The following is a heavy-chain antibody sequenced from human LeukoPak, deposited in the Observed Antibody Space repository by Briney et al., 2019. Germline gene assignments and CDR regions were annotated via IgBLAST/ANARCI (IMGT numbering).Heavy chain of an antibody. D-gene: IGHD5-24*01. V-gene: IGHV3-21*01. CDR1: GFTFSSYS. J-gene: IGHJ4*02. CDR2: ISSSSSYI. Sequence: GGSLRLSCAASGFTFSSYSMNWVRQAPGKGLEWVSSISSSSSYIYYADSVKGRLTISRDNAKNSLYLQMNSLRAEDAAVYYCARDRRDGYNEGFDYWGQGTLVTVSS. CDR3: ARDRRDGYNEGFDY.